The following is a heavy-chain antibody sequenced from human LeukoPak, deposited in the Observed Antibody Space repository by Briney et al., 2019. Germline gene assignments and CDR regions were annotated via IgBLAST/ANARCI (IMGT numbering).Heavy chain of an antibody. J-gene: IGHJ4*02. V-gene: IGHV3-23*01. CDR3: ARMPEFRTEFFY. D-gene: IGHD1-1*01. CDR1: GLTFSSYA. Sequence: GGSLRLSCAASGLTFSSYAMSWVRQAPGKGLEWVSAISGSDGSTYYADSVKGRFTISRDNSKNTLYLQMNSLRAEDTAVYYCARMPEFRTEFFYWGQGTLVT. CDR2: ISGSDGST.